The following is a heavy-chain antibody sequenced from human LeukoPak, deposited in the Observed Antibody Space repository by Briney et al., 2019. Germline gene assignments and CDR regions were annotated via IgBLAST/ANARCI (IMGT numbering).Heavy chain of an antibody. V-gene: IGHV7-4-1*02. CDR1: GYTFSHYA. J-gene: IGHJ5*02. CDR2: IDTNTGSP. CDR3: TRMGHTRLNWFDP. Sequence: GASVKVSCKASGYTFSHYAMNWVRQVPEQGLEWMGWIDTNTGSPTYAQGFTGRFVFSLDTSVSTAYLQISSLKAEDTAVYYCTRMGHTRLNWFDPWGQGTLVTVSS. D-gene: IGHD3-16*01.